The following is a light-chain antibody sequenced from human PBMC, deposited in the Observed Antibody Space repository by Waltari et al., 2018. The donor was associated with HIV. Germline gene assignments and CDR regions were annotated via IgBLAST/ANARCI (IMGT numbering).Light chain of an antibody. CDR2: EVS. CDR1: RRAVGGVNL. CDR3: CAYAGSTTYVI. Sequence: QSALTPPASASGSPGQPITTSFPGTRRAVGGVNLVSCYQQHPGKAPKLMIYEVSKRPSGVSNRFSGSKSGNTASLTISGLQAEDEADYYCCAYAGSTTYVIFGGGTKLTVL. V-gene: IGLV2-23*02. J-gene: IGLJ2*01.